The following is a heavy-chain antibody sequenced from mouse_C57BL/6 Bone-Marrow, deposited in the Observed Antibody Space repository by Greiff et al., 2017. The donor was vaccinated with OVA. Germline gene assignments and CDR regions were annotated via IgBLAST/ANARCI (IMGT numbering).Heavy chain of an antibody. Sequence: EVKLMESGGGLVKPGGSLKLSCAASGFTFSSYAMSWVRQTPEKRLEWVATISDGGSYTYYPDNVKGRFTISRDNAKNNLYLQMSHLKSEDTAMYYCARDRWLLRKDYFDYWGQGTTLTVSS. CDR1: GFTFSSYA. CDR3: ARDRWLLRKDYFDY. D-gene: IGHD2-3*01. J-gene: IGHJ2*01. CDR2: ISDGGSYT. V-gene: IGHV5-4*01.